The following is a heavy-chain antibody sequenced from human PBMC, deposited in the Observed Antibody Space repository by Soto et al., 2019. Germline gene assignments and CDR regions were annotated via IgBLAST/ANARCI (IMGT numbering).Heavy chain of an antibody. V-gene: IGHV3-23*01. CDR1: GLTLSSCA. CDR2: ISGGGGNT. CDR3: AKGDYDSSGHSLYYFDS. D-gene: IGHD3-22*01. Sequence: QSGGSLRLSCAASGLTLSSCAMRWVRQAPGKGLEWVSTISGGGGNTYYADSVKGRFTISRDNSKSTLYLQMNSLRAEDTAVYYCAKGDYDSSGHSLYYFDSWGQGTLVTVSS. J-gene: IGHJ4*02.